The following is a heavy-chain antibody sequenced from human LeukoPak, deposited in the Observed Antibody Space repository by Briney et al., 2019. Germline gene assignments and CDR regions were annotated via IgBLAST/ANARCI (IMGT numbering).Heavy chain of an antibody. CDR2: INHSGST. D-gene: IGHD2-2*02. V-gene: IGHV4-34*01. CDR1: GGSFSGYY. Sequence: SETLSLTCAVYGGSFSGYYWSLIRQPPGKGLEWIGEINHSGSTNYNPSLKSRVTISVDTSKNQFSLKLSSVTAADTAVYYCARIQLGYCSSTSCYNLPGVRFAPGAKETLDPVS. J-gene: IGHJ5*02. CDR3: ARIQLGYCSSTSCYNLPGVRFAP.